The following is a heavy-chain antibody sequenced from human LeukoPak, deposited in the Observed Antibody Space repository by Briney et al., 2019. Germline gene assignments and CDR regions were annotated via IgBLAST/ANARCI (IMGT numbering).Heavy chain of an antibody. V-gene: IGHV1-8*01. CDR2: MNPNSGNT. J-gene: IGHJ6*02. CDR1: GYTFTSYD. D-gene: IGHD3-16*02. CDR3: ARGIEQQIVRVYYYYYGMDV. Sequence: ASVKVSCKASGYTFTSYDINWVRQATGQGLEWMGWMNPNSGNTGYAQKFQGRVTMTRNTSISTAYMELSSLRSEDTAVYYCARGIEQQIVRVYYYYYGMDVWGQGTTVTVSS.